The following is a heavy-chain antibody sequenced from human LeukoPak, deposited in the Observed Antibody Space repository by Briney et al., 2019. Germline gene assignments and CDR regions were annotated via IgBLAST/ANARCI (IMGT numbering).Heavy chain of an antibody. J-gene: IGHJ4*02. CDR1: RFNLSAYT. V-gene: IGHV3-21*01. CDR3: AREYDILTGYDY. Sequence: GGSLRLSCAASRFNLSAYTMNWVRQAPGKGLEWVSSISSSSVYIYYADSVKGRFTISRDNAKNSLYLQMNSLRAEDTAVYYCAREYDILTGYDYWGQGTLVTVSS. CDR2: ISSSSVYI. D-gene: IGHD3-9*01.